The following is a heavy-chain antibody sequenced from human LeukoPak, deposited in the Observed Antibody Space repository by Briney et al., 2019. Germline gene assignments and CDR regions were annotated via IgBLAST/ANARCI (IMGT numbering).Heavy chain of an antibody. CDR2: IYSGGFSGGGP. Sequence: GGSLRLSCAVSGFNVSSHHMNWVRQAPGKGLEWVSVIYSGGFSGGGPHYADSVKGRFTTSSESSKNTLYLQMNSLRAEDTAVYYCARVGYSSSWFYYYYGMDVWGQGTTVTVSS. V-gene: IGHV3-66*01. CDR1: GFNVSSHH. D-gene: IGHD6-13*01. CDR3: ARVGYSSSWFYYYYGMDV. J-gene: IGHJ6*02.